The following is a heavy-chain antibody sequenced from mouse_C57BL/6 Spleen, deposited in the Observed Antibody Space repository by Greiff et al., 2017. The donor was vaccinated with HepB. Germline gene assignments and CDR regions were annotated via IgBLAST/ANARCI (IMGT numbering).Heavy chain of an antibody. CDR1: GYTFTSYG. J-gene: IGHJ3*01. CDR2: IYPRSGNT. V-gene: IGHV1-81*01. D-gene: IGHD4-1*01. CDR3: ALTGTDWFAY. Sequence: VQLQQSGAELARPGASVKLSCKASGYTFTSYGISWVKQRTGQGLEWIGEIYPRSGNTYYNEKFKGKATLTADKSSSTAYMELRSLTSEDSAVYFCALTGTDWFAYWGQGTLVTVSA.